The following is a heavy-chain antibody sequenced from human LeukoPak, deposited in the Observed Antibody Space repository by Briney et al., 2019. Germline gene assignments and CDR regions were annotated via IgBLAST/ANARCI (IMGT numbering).Heavy chain of an antibody. V-gene: IGHV1-69*05. CDR1: GGTFSSYA. J-gene: IGHJ6*03. CDR3: ARVSDIVLLPTAKDEYIYYYYHMDV. Sequence: SVKVSCKASGGTFSSYAISWVRQAPGQGLEWMGGIISIFGTANYAQKFQGRVTLTTDESTTTAYMELSSLRSEDTAVYYCARVSDIVLLPTAKDEYIYYYYHMDVWGKGTTVTVSS. CDR2: IISIFGTA. D-gene: IGHD2-2*01.